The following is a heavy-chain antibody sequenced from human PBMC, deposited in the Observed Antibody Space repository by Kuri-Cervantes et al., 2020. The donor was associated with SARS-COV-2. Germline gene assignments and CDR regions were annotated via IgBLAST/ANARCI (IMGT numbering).Heavy chain of an antibody. V-gene: IGHV3-74*01. J-gene: IGHJ5*02. CDR1: GFNFRSYW. CDR3: AMDLERDDSSSFT. Sequence: GESLKISCVASGFNFRSYWMYWVRQAPGKGLVWVSRIKSDGTTTTYADSVKGRFTISRNNVESTMYLEMNSLRAEDTAIYYCAMDLERDDSSSFTWGQGTLVTVSS. D-gene: IGHD3-22*01. CDR2: IKSDGTTT.